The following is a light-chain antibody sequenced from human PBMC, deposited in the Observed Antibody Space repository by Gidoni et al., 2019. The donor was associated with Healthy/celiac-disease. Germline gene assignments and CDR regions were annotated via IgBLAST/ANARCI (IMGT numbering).Light chain of an antibody. J-gene: IGLJ3*02. V-gene: IGLV3-27*01. CDR1: VLAKKY. CDR3: YSAANNNLV. CDR2: KDR. Sequence: SYELTQPSSVSVSPGQTARITCSGDVLAKKYARWFQQKPGQAPVLVIYKDRERPSGSPERFSGSSSGTTVTLTISGAQVEDEADYYCYSAANNNLVFGGWTKLTVL.